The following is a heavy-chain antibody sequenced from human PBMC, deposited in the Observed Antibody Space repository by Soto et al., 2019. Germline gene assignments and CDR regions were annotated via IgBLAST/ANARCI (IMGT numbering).Heavy chain of an antibody. CDR1: GGSISSYF. Sequence: SETLSLTCTVSGGSISSYFYIWVRQPPGKGLEWIGSVYYTGTTDYNPSLKSRVTISVDTSKTQFSLNLRSVTAADTAVYYCARDLAAVPRAFDYWGPGTMVTVYS. V-gene: IGHV4-59*01. CDR2: VYYTGTT. D-gene: IGHD6-13*01. J-gene: IGHJ4*02. CDR3: ARDLAAVPRAFDY.